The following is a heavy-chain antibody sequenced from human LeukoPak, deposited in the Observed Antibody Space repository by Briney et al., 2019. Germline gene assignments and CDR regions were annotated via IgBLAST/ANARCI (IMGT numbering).Heavy chain of an antibody. D-gene: IGHD3-22*01. CDR1: GFSIDDYA. CDR3: AKDNKAYYEMGYMDV. CDR2: ISWNSGNM. V-gene: IGHV3-9*01. J-gene: IGHJ6*03. Sequence: GGSLRLSCAASGFSIDDYAMHWVRQAPGKGLEWVSGISWNSGNMDYADSVKGRFTISRDNAKNSLYLQMNSLRAEDTALYYCAKDNKAYYEMGYMDVWGKGTTVTVSS.